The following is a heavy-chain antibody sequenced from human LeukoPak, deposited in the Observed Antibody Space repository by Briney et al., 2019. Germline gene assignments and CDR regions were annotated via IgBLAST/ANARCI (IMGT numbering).Heavy chain of an antibody. CDR1: GYTFTSYG. CDR2: ISAYNGNT. V-gene: IGHV1-18*01. D-gene: IGHD3-10*01. CDR3: ARDLRRFGELSPWGY. J-gene: IGHJ4*02. Sequence: ASVKVSCKASGYTFTSYGISWVRQAPGQGLEWMGWISAYNGNTNYAQKLQGRVTMTTDTSTSTAYMELRSLRSDDTAVYYCARDLRRFGELSPWGYWGQGTLVTVSS.